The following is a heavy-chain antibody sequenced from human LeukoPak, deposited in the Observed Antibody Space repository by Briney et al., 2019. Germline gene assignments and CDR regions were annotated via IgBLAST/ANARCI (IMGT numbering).Heavy chain of an antibody. CDR3: VRFALTSSLDH. V-gene: IGHV5-51*01. Sequence: GEPLKIPCKISGYKLTNNWIGWVRQVPGKGLEWMGLIYPGYSDAKYSPSFQGQVTLSVDASISTAYLQLSGLRASDTAIYYCVRFALTSSLDHWGQGTLVTVSS. CDR2: IYPGYSDA. D-gene: IGHD6-13*01. CDR1: GYKLTNNW. J-gene: IGHJ5*02.